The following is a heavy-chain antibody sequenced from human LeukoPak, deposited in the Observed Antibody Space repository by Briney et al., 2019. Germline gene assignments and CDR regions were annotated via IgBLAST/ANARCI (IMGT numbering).Heavy chain of an antibody. Sequence: PSETLSLTCTVSGGSISSSSYYWGWIRQPPGKGLEWIGYIYYSGSTNYNPPLKSRVTISVDTSKNQFSLKLSSVTAADTAVYYCARVASPDAFDIWGQGTMVTVSS. J-gene: IGHJ3*02. CDR1: GGSISSSSYY. D-gene: IGHD5-12*01. CDR2: IYYSGST. V-gene: IGHV4-61*05. CDR3: ARVASPDAFDI.